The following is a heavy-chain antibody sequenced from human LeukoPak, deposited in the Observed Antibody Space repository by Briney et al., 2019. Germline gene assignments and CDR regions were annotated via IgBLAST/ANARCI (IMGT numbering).Heavy chain of an antibody. CDR3: ATGTLLTTLSFYHYYGMDI. V-gene: IGHV1-58*01. CDR2: IVVGNGNT. D-gene: IGHD2/OR15-2a*01. Sequence: SVKVSFKASGFTFARSAVRWVRQARGQRPEWIGWIVVGNGNTNYAHKFQERVTITRDMSTTTAYMEVSSLRSEDTAIYYCATGTLLTTLSFYHYYGMDIWGQGTTVTVSS. J-gene: IGHJ6*02. CDR1: GFTFARSA.